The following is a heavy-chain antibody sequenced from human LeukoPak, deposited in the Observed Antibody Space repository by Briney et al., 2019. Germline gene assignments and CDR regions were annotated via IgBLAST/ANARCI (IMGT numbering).Heavy chain of an antibody. CDR3: ARYGSGFDDC. J-gene: IGHJ4*02. D-gene: IGHD3-10*01. Sequence: SETLSLTCAVSGYSISSGYYWGWIRQPPGKGLEFIGSIHHTGGTHHNPSLKSRVTMSMDTSRTQISLKLSFVTAADTAVYYCARYGSGFDDCWGLGTLVTVSS. V-gene: IGHV4-38-2*01. CDR2: IHHTGGT. CDR1: GYSISSGYY.